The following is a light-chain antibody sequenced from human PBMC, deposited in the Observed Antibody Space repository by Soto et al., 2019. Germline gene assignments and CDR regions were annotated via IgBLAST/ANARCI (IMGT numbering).Light chain of an antibody. CDR1: SGHSGYG. J-gene: IGLJ2*01. CDR2: LNNDGSH. Sequence: QSVLTQSPSASASLGASVTLTCTLSSGHSGYGVAWHQQQPEKGPRYLMNLNNDGSHTKGDGIPDRFSGSSSGAERYLTISSLQSEDEADYYCQTWGPGTRVFGGGTKVTVL. V-gene: IGLV4-69*01. CDR3: QTWGPGTRV.